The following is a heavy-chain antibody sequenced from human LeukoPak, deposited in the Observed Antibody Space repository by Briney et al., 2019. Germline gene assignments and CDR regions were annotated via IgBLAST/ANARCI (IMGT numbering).Heavy chain of an antibody. CDR2: INGDGSAT. CDR3: ARDYAGSPDY. J-gene: IGHJ4*02. D-gene: IGHD3-10*01. Sequence: PGGSLRLSCTASGFTFSTDWINSVRQSPGKGLVWVALINGDGSATTHADSVKGRFTISRDNAKNTAYLQMNSLRDEDTAVYYCARDYAGSPDYWGQGTLVTVSA. V-gene: IGHV3-74*03. CDR1: GFTFSTDW.